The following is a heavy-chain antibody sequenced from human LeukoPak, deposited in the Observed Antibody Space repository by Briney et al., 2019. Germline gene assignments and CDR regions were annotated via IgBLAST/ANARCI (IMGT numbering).Heavy chain of an antibody. J-gene: IGHJ4*02. CDR3: VRDFRSADY. CDR1: GFTFSSYA. CDR2: ISYDGSNK. Sequence: GGSLRLSCAASGFTFSSYAMHWVRQAPGKGLEWVAVISYDGSNKYYADSVKGRFTISRDNAKNTVYLQMNGLREEDTAVYYCVRDFRSADYWGQGTLVTVSS. V-gene: IGHV3-30-3*01.